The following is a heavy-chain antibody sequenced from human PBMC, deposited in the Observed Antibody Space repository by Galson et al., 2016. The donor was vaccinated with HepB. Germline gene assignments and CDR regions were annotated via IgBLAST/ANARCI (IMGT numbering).Heavy chain of an antibody. CDR3: VKDPGVGTTTTDAFDI. CDR1: GFTFRNLG. V-gene: IGHV3-30*18. J-gene: IGHJ3*02. D-gene: IGHD1-26*01. CDR2: VSFDGLKT. Sequence: SLRLSRAASGFTFRNLGIHWVRQAPGKGLEWVAVVSFDGLKTLYVGSVSGRLTISRDNSKNTAYLQMNYLRPDDTAVYYCVKDPGVGTTTTDAFDIWGQGTMVAVSS.